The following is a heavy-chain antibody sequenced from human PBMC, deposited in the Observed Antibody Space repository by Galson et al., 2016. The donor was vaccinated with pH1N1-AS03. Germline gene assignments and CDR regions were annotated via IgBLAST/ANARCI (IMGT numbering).Heavy chain of an antibody. D-gene: IGHD3-16*01. CDR2: ISDSGDSA. Sequence: SLRLSCAASGFAFNNYAMSWVRQAPGAGLEWLSAISDSGDSAYYTDSVKGRFTISRDNSKRTLYLQMNSLRAEDTAVYYCARDRGLGGNNWFDPWGQGTLVTVSS. J-gene: IGHJ5*02. CDR1: GFAFNNYA. V-gene: IGHV3-23*01. CDR3: ARDRGLGGNNWFDP.